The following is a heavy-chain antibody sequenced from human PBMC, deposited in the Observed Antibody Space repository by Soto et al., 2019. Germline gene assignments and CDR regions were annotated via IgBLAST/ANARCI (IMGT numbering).Heavy chain of an antibody. D-gene: IGHD6-19*01. CDR3: AKSVDSSGWSDAFDI. CDR1: GFTFSSYG. Sequence: GGSLRLSCAASGFTFSSYGMHWVRQAPGKGLEWVAVISYDGSNKYYADSVKGRFTISRDNSKNTLYLQMNSLRAEDTAVYYCAKSVDSSGWSDAFDIWGQGTMVTVSS. J-gene: IGHJ3*02. CDR2: ISYDGSNK. V-gene: IGHV3-30*18.